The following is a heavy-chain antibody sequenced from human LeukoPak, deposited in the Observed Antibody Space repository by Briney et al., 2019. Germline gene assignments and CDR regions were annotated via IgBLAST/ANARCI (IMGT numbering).Heavy chain of an antibody. V-gene: IGHV1-18*01. D-gene: IGHD2-15*01. J-gene: IGHJ4*02. CDR1: GYTFTSYG. CDR3: ARDLPRVYCSGGSCYFDY. Sequence: ASVKVSCKASGYTFTSYGISWVRQAPGQGLEWMGWISAYNGNTNYAQKLQGRVTMTTDTSTSTAYMELRSLRSDDTAVYYCARDLPRVYCSGGSCYFDYWGQGTLVTVS. CDR2: ISAYNGNT.